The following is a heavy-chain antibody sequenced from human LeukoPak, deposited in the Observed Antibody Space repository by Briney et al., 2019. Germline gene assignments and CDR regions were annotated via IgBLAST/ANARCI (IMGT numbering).Heavy chain of an antibody. J-gene: IGHJ4*02. V-gene: IGHV4-59*08. CDR3: ARHAAFAEYQSHLTHFDY. D-gene: IGHD2-2*01. Sequence: SETLSLTCTVSGGSISSYYWSWIRQPPGKRLEWIGYIYHSGSTNYNSSLKSRVTISVDTSRNQFSLKLSSVTAADTAVYYCARHAAFAEYQSHLTHFDYWGQGTLVTVSS. CDR2: IYHSGST. CDR1: GGSISSYY.